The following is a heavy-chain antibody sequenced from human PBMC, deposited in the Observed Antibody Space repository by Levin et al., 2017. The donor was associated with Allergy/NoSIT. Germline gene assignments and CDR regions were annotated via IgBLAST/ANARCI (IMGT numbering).Heavy chain of an antibody. Sequence: PGGSLRLSCAASGFTFSNYGMHWVRQAPGKGLEWVAVIWYDGSNKYYGDSVKGRFTVSRDNSKNMVYLQMNNLRVEDTAIYYCARDGKGPSDFWGQGTLVTVSS. CDR2: IWYDGSNK. V-gene: IGHV3-33*01. J-gene: IGHJ4*02. CDR1: GFTFSNYG. CDR3: ARDGKGPSDF. D-gene: IGHD1-14*01.